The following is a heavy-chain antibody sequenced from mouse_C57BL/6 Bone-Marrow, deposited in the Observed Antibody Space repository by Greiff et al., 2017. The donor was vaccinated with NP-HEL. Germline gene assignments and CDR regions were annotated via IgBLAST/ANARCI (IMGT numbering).Heavy chain of an antibody. Sequence: EVKVEESGGGLVQPGGSLKLSCAASGFTFSDYGMAWVRQAPRKGPEWVAFISNLAYSIYYADTVTGRFNISRENAKNTLYLEMSSLRSEDTAMYYCARHDYDGNWFAYWGQGTLVTVSA. CDR2: ISNLAYSI. CDR1: GFTFSDYG. J-gene: IGHJ3*01. CDR3: ARHDYDGNWFAY. V-gene: IGHV5-15*04. D-gene: IGHD2-4*01.